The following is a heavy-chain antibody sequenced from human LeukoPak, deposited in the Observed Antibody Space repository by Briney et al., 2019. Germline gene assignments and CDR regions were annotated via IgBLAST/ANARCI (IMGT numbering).Heavy chain of an antibody. J-gene: IGHJ4*02. Sequence: GGSLRLACVGSGFQFSSYALSWVRHSPGKGLEWVAGVSASDSRTDYADSVKGRFTISRDNSKNTLYLKMNSLRAEDTAVYYCAKDGGDSSGWYLDYWGQGTLVTVSA. CDR3: AKDGGDSSGWYLDY. D-gene: IGHD6-19*01. V-gene: IGHV3-23*01. CDR1: GFQFSSYA. CDR2: VSASDSRT.